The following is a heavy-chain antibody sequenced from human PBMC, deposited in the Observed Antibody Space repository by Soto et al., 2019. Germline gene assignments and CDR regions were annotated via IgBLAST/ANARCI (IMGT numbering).Heavy chain of an antibody. V-gene: IGHV4-4*07. J-gene: IGHJ6*02. CDR3: AREGYCSSTSCYTTYYYGMDV. Sequence: KTSETLSLTCTVSGGSISSYYWSWIRQPAGKGLEWIGRIYTSGSTNYNPSLKSRVTMSVDTSKNQFSLKLSSVTAADTAVYYCAREGYCSSTSCYTTYYYGMDVWGQGTTVTVSS. D-gene: IGHD2-2*02. CDR2: IYTSGST. CDR1: GGSISSYY.